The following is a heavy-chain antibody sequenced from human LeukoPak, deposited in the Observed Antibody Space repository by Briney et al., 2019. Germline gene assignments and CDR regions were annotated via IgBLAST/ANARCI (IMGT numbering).Heavy chain of an antibody. D-gene: IGHD3-3*01. J-gene: IGHJ4*02. CDR3: ARVRGYDFWSGYFDY. Sequence: GGSLRLSCAASGFTFSDYYMSWIRQAPGKGLEWVSYISSSGSTIYYADSVKGRFTISRDNAKNSLYLQMNSLRAEDTAVYHCARVRGYDFWSGYFDYWGQGTLVTVSS. CDR1: GFTFSDYY. V-gene: IGHV3-11*01. CDR2: ISSSGSTI.